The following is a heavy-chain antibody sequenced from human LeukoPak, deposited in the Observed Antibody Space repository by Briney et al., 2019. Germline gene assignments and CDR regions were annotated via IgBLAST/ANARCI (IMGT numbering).Heavy chain of an antibody. CDR3: ARGVHYDFWSGYDTSVGPGAFDI. D-gene: IGHD3-3*01. CDR2: IYTSGST. Sequence: SETLSLTCTVSGGSISSYYWSWIRRPAGKGLEWIGRIYTSGSTNYNPSLKSRVTMSVDTSKNQFSLKLSSVTAADTAVYYCARGVHYDFWSGYDTSVGPGAFDIWGQGTMVTVSS. V-gene: IGHV4-4*07. J-gene: IGHJ3*02. CDR1: GGSISSYY.